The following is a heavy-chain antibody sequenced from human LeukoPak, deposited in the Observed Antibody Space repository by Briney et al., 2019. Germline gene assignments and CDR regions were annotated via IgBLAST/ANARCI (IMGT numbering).Heavy chain of an antibody. J-gene: IGHJ4*02. D-gene: IGHD4-23*01. CDR1: GFTFSTYS. Sequence: GGSLRLSCAASGFTFSTYSMNWVRQAPGRGLEWVSSIGGRTSYIYYADSVKGRFTISRDNAKNSLYLQMNSLRAEDTAVYYCARGRPHGNDYWGQGTLVTVSS. CDR3: ARGRPHGNDY. CDR2: IGGRTSYI. V-gene: IGHV3-21*01.